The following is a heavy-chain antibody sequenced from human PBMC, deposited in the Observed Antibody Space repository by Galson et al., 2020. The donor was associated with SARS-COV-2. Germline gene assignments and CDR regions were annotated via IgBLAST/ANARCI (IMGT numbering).Heavy chain of an antibody. CDR2: IYTGDSDT. D-gene: IGHD3-3*01. J-gene: IGHJ4*02. CDR3: AGYSFGVVINFSFDY. Sequence: GESLKISCKGSGYSFTSYWIGWVRQMPGKGLEWKGIIYTGDSDTRYSPSFPGQVTISADKSISTAYLQWSSLKASDTAMYYCAGYSFGVVINFSFDYWGQGTLVTVSS. CDR1: GYSFTSYW. V-gene: IGHV5-51*01.